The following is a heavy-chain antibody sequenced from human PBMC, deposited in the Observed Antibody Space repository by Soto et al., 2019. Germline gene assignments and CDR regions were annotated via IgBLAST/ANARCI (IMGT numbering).Heavy chain of an antibody. CDR2: MFPINDVR. V-gene: IGHV1-69*02. CDR1: GGTSSSYS. D-gene: IGHD3-9*01. Sequence: QVQLVQSGTEVKKPGSSVKVSCKASGGTSSSYSITWVRQAPGQGLEWMGRMFPINDVRTYAQKFQGRLTMTADKSTNTAYMELRSLRSGDTAVSICARQETGYDSLGGLYHATSWGQGTLVTVSS. J-gene: IGHJ5*02. CDR3: ARQETGYDSLGGLYHATS.